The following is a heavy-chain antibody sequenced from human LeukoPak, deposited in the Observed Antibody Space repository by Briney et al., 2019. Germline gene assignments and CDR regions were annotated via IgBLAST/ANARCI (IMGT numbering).Heavy chain of an antibody. CDR3: ARLGSGVPPYYYAMDV. V-gene: IGHV3-20*01. CDR1: GFTFDDYG. J-gene: IGHJ6*02. D-gene: IGHD2-15*01. CDR2: INWNGGST. Sequence: GGSLRLSCAASGFTFDDYGMSWVRQAPGKGLEWVSGINWNGGSTGYADSVKGRFTISRDNAKNSLYLQMNSPRAEDTALYHCARLGSGVPPYYYAMDVWGQGTTVTVSS.